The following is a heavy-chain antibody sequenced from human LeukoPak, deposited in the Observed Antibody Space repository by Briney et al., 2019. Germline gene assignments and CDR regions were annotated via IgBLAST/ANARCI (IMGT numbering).Heavy chain of an antibody. V-gene: IGHV1-18*01. J-gene: IGHJ6*02. CDR3: ARVVCSGGSCHSRDFGMDV. Sequence: ASVKVSCKASGYTFTSYGISWVRQAPGQGLEWMGWISAYNGNTNYAQKLQGRVTMTTDTSTSTAYMELRSLRSDDTAVYHCARVVCSGGSCHSRDFGMDVWGQGTTVTVSS. D-gene: IGHD2-15*01. CDR1: GYTFTSYG. CDR2: ISAYNGNT.